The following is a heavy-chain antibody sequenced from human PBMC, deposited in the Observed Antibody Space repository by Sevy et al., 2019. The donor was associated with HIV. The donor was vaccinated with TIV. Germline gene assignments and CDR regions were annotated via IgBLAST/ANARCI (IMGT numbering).Heavy chain of an antibody. CDR1: GFTFTTYA. CDR2: ISDSSGST. CDR3: AKDRVLYCSSLSCQEFDY. V-gene: IGHV3-23*01. J-gene: IGHJ4*02. D-gene: IGHD2-15*01. Sequence: GGSLRLSCAASGFTFTTYAMRWVRQAPGKGLEWVSTISDSSGSTYYADSVKGRFTISRDNSKNTLYLLMNSLRVEDTAVYYCAKDRVLYCSSLSCQEFDYWGQGILVTVSS.